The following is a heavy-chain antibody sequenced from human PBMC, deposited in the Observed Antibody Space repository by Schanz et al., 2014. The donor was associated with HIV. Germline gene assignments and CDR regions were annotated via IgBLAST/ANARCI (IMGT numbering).Heavy chain of an antibody. CDR1: AFTFSTYS. Sequence: EVQLVESGGGLVKPGGSLRLSCAASAFTFSTYSMDWVRQAPGKGLEWISSISSRSSYIYYADSVKGRFTISRDNAKNSLFLQMSSLRAADTAVYYCARVPPSDSSGYYPFDYWGQGTLVTVSS. J-gene: IGHJ4*02. V-gene: IGHV3-21*01. CDR2: ISSRSSYI. CDR3: ARVPPSDSSGYYPFDY. D-gene: IGHD3-22*01.